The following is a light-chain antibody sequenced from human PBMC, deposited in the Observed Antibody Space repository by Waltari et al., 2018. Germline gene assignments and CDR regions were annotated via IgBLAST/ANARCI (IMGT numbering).Light chain of an antibody. Sequence: QSALTQPPSVSGSPGQSITISCTGTSSDVGGYNSVSWYQHHPGKAPKLIIYDVSQRPSGVPNRFSGSKSGNTASLTISGLQAEDEADYYCCSYVGNTIHFLFGGGTKVTVV. CDR3: CSYVGNTIHFL. CDR1: SSDVGGYNS. J-gene: IGLJ2*01. CDR2: DVS. V-gene: IGLV2-8*01.